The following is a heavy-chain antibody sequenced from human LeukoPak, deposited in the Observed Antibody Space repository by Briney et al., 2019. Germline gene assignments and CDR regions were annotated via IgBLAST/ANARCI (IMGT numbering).Heavy chain of an antibody. CDR1: GFTFDDYA. J-gene: IGHJ6*03. V-gene: IGHV3-9*01. CDR2: ISWNSGSI. CDR3: AKGVGWHYYYYMDV. D-gene: IGHD2-15*01. Sequence: PGGSLRLSCAASGFTFDDYAMHWVRQAPGKGLEWVSGISWNSGSIGYADSVKGRFTISRDNAKNSLYLQMNSLRAEDTALYYCAKGVGWHYYYYMDVWGKGTTVTVSS.